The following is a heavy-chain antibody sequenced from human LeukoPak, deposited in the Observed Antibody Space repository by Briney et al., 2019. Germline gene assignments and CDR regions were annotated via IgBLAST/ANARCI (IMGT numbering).Heavy chain of an antibody. CDR2: ICATGDNS. Sequence: GGSLRLSCAASGFTFGNYAMSWVRQAPGKGLEWVSVICATGDNSYYAESVKGRFTISRDNSKNTLYLQMNSLRAEDTAVYYCAKSNYDSSGPRPNWFDPWGQGTLVTVSS. J-gene: IGHJ5*02. D-gene: IGHD3-22*01. CDR3: AKSNYDSSGPRPNWFDP. V-gene: IGHV3-23*01. CDR1: GFTFGNYA.